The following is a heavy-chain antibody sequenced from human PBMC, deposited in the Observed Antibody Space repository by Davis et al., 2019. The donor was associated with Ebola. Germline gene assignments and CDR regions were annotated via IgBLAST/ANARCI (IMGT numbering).Heavy chain of an antibody. CDR3: ARTYSSSSWNYFDS. CDR2: INPSGGST. Sequence: ASVKVSCKASGHTFTSYYIHWVRQALGQGLEWMGMINPSGGSTKYAQKFQGRVTMTRDTSTSTVYMELSSLRSEDTAIYYCARTYSSSSWNYFDSWGQGTLVTVSS. D-gene: IGHD6-6*01. CDR1: GHTFTSYY. V-gene: IGHV1-46*01. J-gene: IGHJ4*02.